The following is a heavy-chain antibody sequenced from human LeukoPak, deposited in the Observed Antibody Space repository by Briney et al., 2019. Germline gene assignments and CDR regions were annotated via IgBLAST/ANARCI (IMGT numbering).Heavy chain of an antibody. CDR3: ARDSGHTGYDLLDY. Sequence: RGSLRLSCADSGFTFSSYWLSWVRQTPGKGLEWVANIKHDGSEKYYVDSAEGRFTISRDNAKNSLFLQMNSLRAEDTAVYYCARDSGHTGYDLLDYWGQGTLVTVSS. D-gene: IGHD5-12*01. J-gene: IGHJ4*02. V-gene: IGHV3-7*01. CDR2: IKHDGSEK. CDR1: GFTFSSYW.